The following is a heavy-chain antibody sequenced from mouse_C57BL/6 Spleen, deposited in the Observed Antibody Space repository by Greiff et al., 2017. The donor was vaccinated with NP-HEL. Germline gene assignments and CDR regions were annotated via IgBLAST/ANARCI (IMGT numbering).Heavy chain of an antibody. J-gene: IGHJ3*01. CDR3: TKDYYGSSPFAY. CDR2: IDPENGDT. CDR1: GFNIKDDY. V-gene: IGHV14-4*01. Sequence: EVTLMESGAELVRPGASVKLSCTASGFNIKDDYMHWVKQRPEQGLEWIGWIDPENGDTEYASKFQGKATITADTSSNTAYLQISSLTSEDTAVYYCTKDYYGSSPFAYWGQGTLVTVSA. D-gene: IGHD1-1*01.